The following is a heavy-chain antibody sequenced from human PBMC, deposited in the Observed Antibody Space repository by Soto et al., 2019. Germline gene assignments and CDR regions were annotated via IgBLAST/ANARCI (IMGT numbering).Heavy chain of an antibody. CDR2: ISGSGGST. Sequence: GGSLRLSCAASGLTFSSYAMSWVRQAPGKGLEWVSAISGSGGSTYYADSVKGRFTISRDNSKNTLYLQMNSLRAEDTAVYYCAKGAEYYYGSGTLMNWFDPWGQGTLVTVSS. V-gene: IGHV3-23*01. J-gene: IGHJ5*02. D-gene: IGHD3-10*01. CDR1: GLTFSSYA. CDR3: AKGAEYYYGSGTLMNWFDP.